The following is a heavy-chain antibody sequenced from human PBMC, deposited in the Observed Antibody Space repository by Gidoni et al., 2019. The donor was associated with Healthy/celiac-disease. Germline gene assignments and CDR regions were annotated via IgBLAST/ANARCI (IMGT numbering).Heavy chain of an antibody. CDR2: IYYSGST. J-gene: IGHJ4*02. CDR1: GGSISSSSYY. CDR3: ARQAHGDYFDY. Sequence: QLQLQESGPGLVKPSETLSLTCTVSGGSISSSSYYWGWIRQPPGKGLEWIGSIYYSGSTYYNPSLKSRVTISVDTSKNQFSLKLSSVTAADTAVYYCARQAHGDYFDYWGQGTLVTVSS. V-gene: IGHV4-39*01. D-gene: IGHD4-17*01.